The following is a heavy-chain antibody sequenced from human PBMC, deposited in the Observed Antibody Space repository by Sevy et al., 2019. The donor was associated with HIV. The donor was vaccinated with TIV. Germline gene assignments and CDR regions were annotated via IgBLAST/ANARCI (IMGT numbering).Heavy chain of an antibody. V-gene: IGHV4-59*12. CDR3: ARLNYDFRSGYYYYYGMDV. D-gene: IGHD3-3*01. CDR1: GGSISSYY. J-gene: IGHJ6*02. CDR2: IYYSGST. Sequence: SETLSLTCTVSGGSISSYYWSWIRQPPGKGLEWLGYIYYSGSTNYNPSLKSRVTISVDTSKNQCSLKLSSVTAADTAVYYCARLNYDFRSGYYYYYGMDVWGQGTTVTVSS.